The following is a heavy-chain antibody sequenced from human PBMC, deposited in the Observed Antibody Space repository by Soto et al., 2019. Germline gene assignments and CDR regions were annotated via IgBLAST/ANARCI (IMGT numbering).Heavy chain of an antibody. V-gene: IGHV3-21*01. CDR2: INSRSTAV. D-gene: IGHD2-15*01. Sequence: DVQLVESGGGLVKPGGSLRLSCEASGFTFSISAMNWVRQAPGKGLEWVSSINSRSTAVRYADSVKGRFTISRDNANNSLSLQLNSLRPEDTAVYYCARGGGSLSYWGQGTLVTVS. CDR3: ARGGGSLSY. CDR1: GFTFSISA. J-gene: IGHJ4*02.